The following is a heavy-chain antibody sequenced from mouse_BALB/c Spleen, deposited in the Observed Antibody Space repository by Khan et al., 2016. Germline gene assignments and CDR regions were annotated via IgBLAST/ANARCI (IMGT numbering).Heavy chain of an antibody. CDR2: INPDTITI. CDR1: GFDFSRFW. Sequence: EVKLLESGGGLVQPGGSLKLSCAASGFDFSRFWMSWVRQAPGKGLEWIGEINPDTITIDYTPSLQDRFIISRDNAKNTLYLQMSKVRSEDTALYYCARGNYVPGSLDYWGQGTTLTVSS. D-gene: IGHD2-1*01. J-gene: IGHJ2*01. CDR3: ARGNYVPGSLDY. V-gene: IGHV4-1*02.